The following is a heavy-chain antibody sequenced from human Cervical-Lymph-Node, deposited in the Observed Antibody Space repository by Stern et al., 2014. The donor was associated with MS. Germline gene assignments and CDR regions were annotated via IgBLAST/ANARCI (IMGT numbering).Heavy chain of an antibody. J-gene: IGHJ4*02. V-gene: IGHV1-46*01. Sequence: QVQLVQSGAEMKKPGASVKVSCKASGYSFTNYYMHWVRQAPGQGLEWMGIINPSGSSTNYAQKFQGRVTVTGETSTSTFYMELSSLRSEDTAVYYCARGLRDYGDYEGYNLDYWGQGALVTVSS. D-gene: IGHD4-17*01. CDR3: ARGLRDYGDYEGYNLDY. CDR2: INPSGSST. CDR1: GYSFTNYY.